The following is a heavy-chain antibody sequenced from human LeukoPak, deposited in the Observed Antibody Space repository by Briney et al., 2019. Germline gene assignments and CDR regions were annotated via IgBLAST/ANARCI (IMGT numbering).Heavy chain of an antibody. Sequence: GGSLRLSCAASGFTFSSYSMNRVRQAPGKGLEWVSSISSSSSYIYYADSVKGRFTISRDNAKNSLYLQMNSLRVEDTAVYYCATNSGSYPGYWGQGTLVTVSS. CDR2: ISSSSSYI. J-gene: IGHJ4*02. CDR3: ATNSGSYPGY. CDR1: GFTFSSYS. D-gene: IGHD1-26*01. V-gene: IGHV3-21*01.